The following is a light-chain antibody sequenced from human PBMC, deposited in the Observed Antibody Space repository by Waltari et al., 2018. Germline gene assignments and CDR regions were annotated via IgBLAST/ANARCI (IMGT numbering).Light chain of an antibody. Sequence: DIQMTQSPSTLSASLGDRVTITCRASQSISSRLAWYQQKPGKAPKVLIYKASSLQTGVSSRFSGTGSGTDFTLTISRLRPDDFATYYCLQYNTYPWTFGQGTKVEIK. V-gene: IGKV1-5*03. CDR3: LQYNTYPWT. J-gene: IGKJ1*01. CDR1: QSISSR. CDR2: KAS.